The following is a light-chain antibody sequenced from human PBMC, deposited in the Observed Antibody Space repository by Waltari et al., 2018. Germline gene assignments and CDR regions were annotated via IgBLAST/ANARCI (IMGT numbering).Light chain of an antibody. Sequence: LTPPPSVSVSPGQTATITFIGDNFPKQSVHWYQQRPGQVPVMVIYRDTERPSGIPERFSGSTSGTRATLTIRGAQAEDEAHYYCQSSDSSVTFAVFGGGTKLTVL. CDR3: QSSDSSVTFAV. CDR1: NFPKQS. V-gene: IGLV3-25*03. CDR2: RDT. J-gene: IGLJ2*01.